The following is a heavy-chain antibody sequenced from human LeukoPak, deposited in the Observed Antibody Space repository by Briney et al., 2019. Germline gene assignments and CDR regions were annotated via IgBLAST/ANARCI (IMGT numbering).Heavy chain of an antibody. V-gene: IGHV3-74*01. CDR3: ASGAGSIVY. CDR1: GFTFSSSW. CDR2: INSGGSTT. D-gene: IGHD3-16*02. J-gene: IGHJ4*02. Sequence: GGSLRLSCAASGFTFSSSWMHWVRQPPGKGLVWVSQINSGGSTTTYVDSVKGRFTISRDNAKNTLYLQMNNLRVEDTAVYYCASGAGSIVYWGQGTLVTVSS.